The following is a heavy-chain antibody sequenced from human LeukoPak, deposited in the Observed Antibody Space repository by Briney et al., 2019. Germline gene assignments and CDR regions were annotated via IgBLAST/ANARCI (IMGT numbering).Heavy chain of an antibody. CDR2: INHSGST. V-gene: IGHV4-34*01. CDR3: ARGRIAAAGIAGWFDP. J-gene: IGHJ5*02. CDR1: GGTFSGYY. D-gene: IGHD6-13*01. Sequence: SETLSLTCAVYGGTFSGYYWSWIRQPPEKGLEWIGEINHSGSTNYNPSLKSRVTISVGTSKNQSSLKLSSVTAADTAVYYCARGRIAAAGIAGWFDPWGQGTLVTVSS.